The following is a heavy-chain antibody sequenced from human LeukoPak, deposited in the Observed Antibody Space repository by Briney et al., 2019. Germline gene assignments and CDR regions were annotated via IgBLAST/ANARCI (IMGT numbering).Heavy chain of an antibody. CDR3: AREQTTVTTDWFDP. CDR1: GGTFSSYV. V-gene: IGHV1-69*04. CDR2: IIPILGIA. D-gene: IGHD4-11*01. Sequence: SVKVSCKASGGTFSSYVISWVRQAPGQGLEWMGRIIPILGIANYAQKFQGRVTIAADKSTSTAYMELSSLRSEDTAVYYCAREQTTVTTDWFDPWGQGTLVTVSS. J-gene: IGHJ5*02.